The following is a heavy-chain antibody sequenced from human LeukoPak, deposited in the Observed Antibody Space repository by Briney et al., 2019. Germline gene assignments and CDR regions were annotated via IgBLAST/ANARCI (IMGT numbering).Heavy chain of an antibody. Sequence: PGGSLRLSCSASGCTFSSYAMHWVRQAPGKGLEYVSAISSNGGSTYYADSVKGRFTISRDNSKNTLYLQMSSLRAEDTAVYYCVTSRAAFGGYSRSWGYFDYWGQGTLVTVSS. V-gene: IGHV3-64D*09. D-gene: IGHD6-6*01. CDR1: GCTFSSYA. CDR3: VTSRAAFGGYSRSWGYFDY. CDR2: ISSNGGST. J-gene: IGHJ4*02.